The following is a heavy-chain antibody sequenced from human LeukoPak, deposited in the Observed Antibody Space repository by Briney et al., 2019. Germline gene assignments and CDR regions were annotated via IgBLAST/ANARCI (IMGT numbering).Heavy chain of an antibody. CDR3: ARVYMGATAAFDI. CDR2: INPNSSGT. CDR1: GYTFTGYY. V-gene: IGHV1-2*02. D-gene: IGHD1-26*01. J-gene: IGHJ3*02. Sequence: GASVKVSCKASGYTFTGYYMHWVRQAPGQGLEWMGWINPNSSGTNYAQKFQGRVTMTRDTSISTAYMELSRLRSDDTAVYYCARVYMGATAAFDIWGQGTMVTVSS.